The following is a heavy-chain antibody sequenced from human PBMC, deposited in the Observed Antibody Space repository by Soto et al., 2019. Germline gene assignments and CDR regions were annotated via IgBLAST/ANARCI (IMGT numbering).Heavy chain of an antibody. CDR1: GGSFIGYY. D-gene: IGHD3-10*01. CDR3: ARSKKSGYYYGSGSYYWFDP. Sequence: SETLSLTCAVYGGSFIGYYWSWILQPPWKGLEWIGEINHSGSTNYNPSLKSRVTISVDTSKNQFSLKLSSVTAADTAVYYCARSKKSGYYYGSGSYYWFDPWGQGTLVTVSS. CDR2: INHSGST. J-gene: IGHJ5*02. V-gene: IGHV4-34*01.